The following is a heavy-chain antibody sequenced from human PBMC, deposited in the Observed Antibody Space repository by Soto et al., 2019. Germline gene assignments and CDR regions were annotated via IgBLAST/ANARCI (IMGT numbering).Heavy chain of an antibody. CDR2: MSGSGGTA. CDR3: AKGPIFGVENIYDY. Sequence: EVQLLESGGGLVQPGGSLRLSCAASGFTFSSYAMSWVLQAPGKGLEWVSGMSGSGGTAYYRDSGKGRFTISRDNSKQTLYLQMNSLRAEDTALYYCAKGPIFGVENIYDYWGQGTLVTVSS. CDR1: GFTFSSYA. V-gene: IGHV3-23*01. J-gene: IGHJ4*02. D-gene: IGHD3-3*01.